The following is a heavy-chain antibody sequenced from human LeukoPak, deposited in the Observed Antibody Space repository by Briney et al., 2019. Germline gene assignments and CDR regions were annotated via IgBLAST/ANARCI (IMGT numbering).Heavy chain of an antibody. CDR3: AREKSHFTSLFDY. D-gene: IGHD2-2*01. CDR1: GGTFSSYA. Sequence: GASVKVSCKASGGTFSSYAISWVRQAPGQGLEWMGGIIPIFGTANYAQKFQGRVTITTDESTSTAYMELSSLRSEDTAVYYCAREKSHFTSLFDYWGQGTLVTVSS. CDR2: IIPIFGTA. J-gene: IGHJ4*02. V-gene: IGHV1-69*05.